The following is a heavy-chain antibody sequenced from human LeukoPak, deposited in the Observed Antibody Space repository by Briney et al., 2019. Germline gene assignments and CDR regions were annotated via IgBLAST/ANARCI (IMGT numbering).Heavy chain of an antibody. CDR1: GYTFTGYY. V-gene: IGHV1-2*06. D-gene: IGHD1-14*01. J-gene: IGHJ6*02. CDR3: ARTGSPPYDYYYYYGLDV. Sequence: GASVKVSCKSSGYTFTGYYMHWVRQAPGQGLEWMGRINPNSCGTNYAQKFQGRVTMTRDTSISTADMELSRVRYDDSAVYYCARTGSPPYDYYYYYGLDVWGQGTTVTVSS. CDR2: INPNSCGT.